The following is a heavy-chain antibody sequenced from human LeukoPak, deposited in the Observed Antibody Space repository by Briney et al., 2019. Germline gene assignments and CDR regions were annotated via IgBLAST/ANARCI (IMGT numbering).Heavy chain of an antibody. V-gene: IGHV3-53*01. CDR3: AKVGGSGSYYPISYYYYYMDV. D-gene: IGHD3-10*01. J-gene: IGHJ6*03. CDR1: GFTVSSNY. Sequence: GGSLRLSCAASGFTVSSNYMSWVRQAPGKGLEWVSVIYSGGSTYYADSVKGRFTISRDNSKNTLYLQMNSLRAEDTAVYYCAKVGGSGSYYPISYYYYYMDVWGKGTTVTVSS. CDR2: IYSGGST.